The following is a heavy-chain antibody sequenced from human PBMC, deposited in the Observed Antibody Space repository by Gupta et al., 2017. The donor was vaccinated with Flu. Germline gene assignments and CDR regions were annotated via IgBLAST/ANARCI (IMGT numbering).Heavy chain of an antibody. CDR3: ARGTVAHDY. Sequence: EVQLVESGGGLVQPGGSLRLSCAASGFTFSSYEMNWVRQAPGKGLEWVSYISSSGRTIDYADSVKGRFTISRDNAKNSLYLKMNSLRAEDTAVYYCARGTVAHDYWGQGTLVTVYS. CDR2: ISSSGRTI. D-gene: IGHD4-17*01. J-gene: IGHJ4*02. V-gene: IGHV3-48*03. CDR1: GFTFSSYE.